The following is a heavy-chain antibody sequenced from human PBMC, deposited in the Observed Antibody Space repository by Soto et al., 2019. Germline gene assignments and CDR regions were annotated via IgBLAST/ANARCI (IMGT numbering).Heavy chain of an antibody. V-gene: IGHV1-3*01. D-gene: IGHD6-13*01. Sequence: QVQLVQSGAEVKKPGASVKVSCKASGYTFTSYAMHWVRQAPGQRLEWMGWINAGNGNTKYSQKFQGRFTITRDTAAVSAYMKLSSLRCDDAALYCSTRDGGRSSLCGCVNWFHPWGQGTLVTVSS. J-gene: IGHJ5*02. CDR1: GYTFTSYA. CDR2: INAGNGNT. CDR3: TRDGGRSSLCGCVNWFHP.